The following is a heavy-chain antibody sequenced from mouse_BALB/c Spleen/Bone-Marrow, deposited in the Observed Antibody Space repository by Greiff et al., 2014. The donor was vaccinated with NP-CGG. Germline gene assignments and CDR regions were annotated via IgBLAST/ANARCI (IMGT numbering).Heavy chain of an antibody. CDR1: GYTFTNYW. V-gene: IGHV1-7*01. D-gene: IGHD2-4*01. J-gene: IGHJ4*01. CDR3: ARDYYYAMDY. Sequence: VKLQESGAELAKPGASVKMSCKASGYTFTNYWMYWVKQRPGQGLEWIGYIKVSTGYTEYNQKLKDKATLTADKSSSTAYMQLSSLTSEDSAVYYCARDYYYAMDYWGQGTSVTVSS. CDR2: IKVSTGYT.